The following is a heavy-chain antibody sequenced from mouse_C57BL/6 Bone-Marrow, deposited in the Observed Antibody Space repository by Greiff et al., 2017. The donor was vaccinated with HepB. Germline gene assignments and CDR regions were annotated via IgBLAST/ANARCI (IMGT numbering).Heavy chain of an antibody. CDR3: ASGDYGNYGFAY. CDR1: GYTFTSYW. D-gene: IGHD2-1*01. Sequence: QVQLQQPGAELVRPGTSVKLSCKASGYTFTSYWMHWVKQRPGQGLEWIGVIDPSDSYTNYNQKFKGKATLTVDTSSSTAYMQLSSLTSEDSAVYYCASGDYGNYGFAYWGQGTLVTVSA. CDR2: IDPSDSYT. V-gene: IGHV1-59*01. J-gene: IGHJ3*01.